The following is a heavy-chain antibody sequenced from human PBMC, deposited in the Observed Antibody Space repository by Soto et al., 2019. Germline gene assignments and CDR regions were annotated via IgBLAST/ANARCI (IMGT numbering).Heavy chain of an antibody. CDR1: GFTFSSYA. CDR3: AKDGISQVTMIVVPSLY. Sequence: GGSLRLSCAASGFTFSSYAMSWVRQAPGKGLEWVSAISGSGGSTYYADSVKGRFTISRDNSKNTLYLKMNSLRAEDTAVYYCAKDGISQVTMIVVPSLYWGQGTLVTVSS. V-gene: IGHV3-23*01. D-gene: IGHD3-22*01. J-gene: IGHJ4*02. CDR2: ISGSGGST.